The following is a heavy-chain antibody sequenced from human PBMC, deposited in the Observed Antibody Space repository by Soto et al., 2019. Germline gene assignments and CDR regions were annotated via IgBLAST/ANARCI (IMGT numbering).Heavy chain of an antibody. CDR1: GGSFSGYY. CDR3: ARRGGYSSGWYEVYYYYYYMDV. Sequence: PSETLSLTCAVYGGSFSGYYWSLIRQPPGKGLEWIGEINHSGSTNYNPSLKSRVTISVDTSKNQFSLKLSSVTAADTAVYYCARRGGYSSGWYEVYYYYYYMDVWGKGTTVTVSS. D-gene: IGHD6-19*01. J-gene: IGHJ6*03. V-gene: IGHV4-34*01. CDR2: INHSGST.